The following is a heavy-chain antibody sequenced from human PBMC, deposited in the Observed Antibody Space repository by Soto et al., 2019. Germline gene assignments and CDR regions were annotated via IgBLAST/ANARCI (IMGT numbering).Heavy chain of an antibody. D-gene: IGHD7-27*01. CDR3: SKAWGIDY. Sequence: EVQLLESGGGLVEPGGSRRLSCAASGFTFSSYTMSWVRQAPGKGLEWVSTISGSGSSTYSADSVKGRFTISRDNSKNTRYLQMNSVRVEDTAIYYCSKAWGIDYWGQGNLVTGSA. CDR2: ISGSGSST. V-gene: IGHV3-23*01. J-gene: IGHJ4*02. CDR1: GFTFSSYT.